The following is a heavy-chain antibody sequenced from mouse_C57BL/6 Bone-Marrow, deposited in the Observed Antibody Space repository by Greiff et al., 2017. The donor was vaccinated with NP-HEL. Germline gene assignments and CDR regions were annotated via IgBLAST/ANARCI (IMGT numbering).Heavy chain of an antibody. J-gene: IGHJ2*01. D-gene: IGHD2-12*01. Sequence: QVQLKQPGAELVKPGASVKMSCKASGYTFTSYWITWVKQRPGQGLEWIGDIYPGSGSTNYNEKFKSKATLTVDTSSSTAYMQRSSLTSEDSAVYYCAREEVFYYSYDGCFDYWGQGTTLTVSS. CDR2: IYPGSGST. V-gene: IGHV1-55*01. CDR1: GYTFTSYW. CDR3: AREEVFYYSYDGCFDY.